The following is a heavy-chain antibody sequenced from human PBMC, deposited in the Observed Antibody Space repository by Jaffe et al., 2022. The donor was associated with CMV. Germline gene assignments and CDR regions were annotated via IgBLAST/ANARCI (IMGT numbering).Heavy chain of an antibody. CDR2: IWYDGSNK. Sequence: QVQLVESGGGVVQPGRSLRLSCAASGFTFSTYGIHWVRQAPGKGLEWVATIWYDGSNKYYGDSVKGRFTISRDNSKNTVDLQMNSLRADDTAVYYCARGVWGTRGRDAFDIRGQGTMVTVSS. J-gene: IGHJ3*02. CDR3: ARGVWGTRGRDAFDI. V-gene: IGHV3-33*08. D-gene: IGHD3-16*01. CDR1: GFTFSTYG.